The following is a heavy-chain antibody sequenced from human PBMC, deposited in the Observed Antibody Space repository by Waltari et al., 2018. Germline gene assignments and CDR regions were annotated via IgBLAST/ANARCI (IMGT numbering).Heavy chain of an antibody. CDR3: AKYQQRLGEGS. Sequence: EVQLLESGGGLVQPGGSLRLSCAASGFTFSNYAMNWVRQAPGKGLEWVSTSFSSGTNTDDADSVKGRFTISRDNSMNTLYLQMNSLRAEDTAIYYCAKYQQRLGEGSWCQGTLVTVSS. V-gene: IGHV3-23*05. CDR2: SFSSGTNT. D-gene: IGHD6-13*01. J-gene: IGHJ5*02. CDR1: GFTFSNYA.